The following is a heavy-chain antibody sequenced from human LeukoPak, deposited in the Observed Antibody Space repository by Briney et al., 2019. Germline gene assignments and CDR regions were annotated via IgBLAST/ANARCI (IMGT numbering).Heavy chain of an antibody. V-gene: IGHV1-69*13. CDR1: GGTFSSYA. Sequence: SVKVSCKASGGTFSSYAISWVRQAPGQGLEWMGGIIPIFGTADYAQKFQGRVTITADESTSTAYMELSSLRSEDTAVYYCARIYCSSTSCFYYFDYWGQGTLVTVSS. CDR2: IIPIFGTA. J-gene: IGHJ4*02. CDR3: ARIYCSSTSCFYYFDY. D-gene: IGHD2-2*01.